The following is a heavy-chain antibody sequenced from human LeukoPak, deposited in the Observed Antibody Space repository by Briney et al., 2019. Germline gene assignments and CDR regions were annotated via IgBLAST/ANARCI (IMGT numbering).Heavy chain of an antibody. J-gene: IGHJ4*02. CDR1: GFTFSSYA. Sequence: GGSLRLSCAASGFTFSSYAMHWVRQAPGKGLEWVAVISYDGSNKYYADSVKGRFTISRDNSKNTLYLQMNGLRAEDTAVYYCARDSCGGDCSIPGYFDYWGQGTLLTVSS. D-gene: IGHD2-21*02. CDR2: ISYDGSNK. V-gene: IGHV3-30-3*01. CDR3: ARDSCGGDCSIPGYFDY.